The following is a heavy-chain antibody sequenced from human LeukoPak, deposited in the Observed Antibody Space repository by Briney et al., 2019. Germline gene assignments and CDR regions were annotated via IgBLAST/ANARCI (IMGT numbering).Heavy chain of an antibody. CDR1: GYMLTSYD. J-gene: IGHJ4*02. D-gene: IGHD6-19*01. Sequence: ASVKVSCKASGYMLTSYDMNWVRQAPGLGLEWMGWTSYNGNTNYAQKFQDRVTMTTDTSTTTAYMELRSLESDDTAVYYCARHSGSGWQALGYWGQGTLVTVSS. CDR3: ARHSGSGWQALGY. V-gene: IGHV1-18*01. CDR2: TSYNGNT.